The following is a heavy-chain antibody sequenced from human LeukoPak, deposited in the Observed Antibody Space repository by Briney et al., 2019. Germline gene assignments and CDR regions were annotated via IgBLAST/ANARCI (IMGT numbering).Heavy chain of an antibody. CDR2: IYYSGST. CDR3: ARVSTVLYYYYMDV. Sequence: PSETLSLTCTVSGGSISSGGYYWSWIRQHPGKGLEWIGYIYYSGSTYYNPSLKSRVTISVDTSKNQFSLKLSSVTAADTAVYYCARVSTVLYYYYMDVWGKGTTVTVSS. D-gene: IGHD4-11*01. CDR1: GGSISSGGYY. V-gene: IGHV4-31*03. J-gene: IGHJ6*03.